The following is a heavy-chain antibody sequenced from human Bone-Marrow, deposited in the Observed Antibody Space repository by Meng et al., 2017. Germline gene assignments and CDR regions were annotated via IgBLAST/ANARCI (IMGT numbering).Heavy chain of an antibody. D-gene: IGHD6-13*01. CDR3: ARERAADTYAFDI. CDR2: ISYDGSNK. CDR1: GFTFSSYA. J-gene: IGHJ3*02. Sequence: GGSLRLSCAASGFTFSSYAMHWVRQAPGKGLKWVPVISYDGSNKYYADSVKGRFTISRDNSKNTLYLQMNNLRAEDTAVYYCARERAADTYAFDIWGQGTMVTVSS. V-gene: IGHV3-30*04.